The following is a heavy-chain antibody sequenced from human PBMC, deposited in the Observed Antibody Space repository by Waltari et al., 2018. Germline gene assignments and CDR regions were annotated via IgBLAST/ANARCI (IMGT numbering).Heavy chain of an antibody. CDR1: GFSIRNHW. J-gene: IGHJ4*02. V-gene: IGHV3-30*03. CDR3: ARDSVGYSYGDY. CDR2: ISSDGTNK. Sequence: VQLVESGGGLVKPEGSLRLSCADSGFSIRNHWVSWVRQAPGKGLEWVAVISSDGTNKYYADSVKGRFTISRDNSKNTLYLQMNSLRAEDTAVYYCARDSVGYSYGDYWGQGTLVTVSS. D-gene: IGHD5-18*01.